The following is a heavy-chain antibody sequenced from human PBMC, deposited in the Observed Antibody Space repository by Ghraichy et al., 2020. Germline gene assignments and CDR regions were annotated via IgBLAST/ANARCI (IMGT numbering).Heavy chain of an antibody. CDR2: IYSGGST. V-gene: IGHV3-66*01. Sequence: GESLNISCAASGFTVSSNYMSWVRQAPGKGLEWVSIIYSGGSTYYADSVKGRFTISRDNSKNTLYLQMNSLRAEDTAVYYCARDFRYYYDSRGYLPISYYGMDVWGQGTTVTVSS. CDR1: GFTVSSNY. J-gene: IGHJ6*02. D-gene: IGHD3-22*01. CDR3: ARDFRYYYDSRGYLPISYYGMDV.